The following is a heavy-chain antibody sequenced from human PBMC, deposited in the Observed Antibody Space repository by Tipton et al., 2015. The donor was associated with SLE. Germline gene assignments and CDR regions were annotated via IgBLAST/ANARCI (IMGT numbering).Heavy chain of an antibody. CDR1: GGSFSDYY. Sequence: TLSLTCAVYGGSFSDYYWSWIRQPPGKGLEWIGSIYYSGSTYYDPSLKSRVTLSVDTSKNQFSLKLSSVTAADTAVHYCARHADYFEWPHEWYFDLWGRGTLVTVSS. V-gene: IGHV4-34*01. J-gene: IGHJ2*01. CDR3: ARHADYFEWPHEWYFDL. D-gene: IGHD3-9*01. CDR2: IYYSGST.